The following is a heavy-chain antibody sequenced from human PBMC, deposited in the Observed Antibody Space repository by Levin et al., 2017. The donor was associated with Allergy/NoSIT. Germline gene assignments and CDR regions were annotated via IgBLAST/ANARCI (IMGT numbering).Heavy chain of an antibody. J-gene: IGHJ4*02. D-gene: IGHD3-16*01. CDR3: ARAMKSIIYYGAVDY. V-gene: IGHV1-69*13. CDR2: IIPIFNSP. CDR1: RGTLSSYA. Sequence: ASVKVSCKSSRGTLSSYAVIWVRQAPGQGLEWLGTIIPIFNSPKYAQTFEGRVTITADDSTNTVFLELTSLRFEDTAMYFCARAMKSIIYYGAVDYWGQGTLVTVSS.